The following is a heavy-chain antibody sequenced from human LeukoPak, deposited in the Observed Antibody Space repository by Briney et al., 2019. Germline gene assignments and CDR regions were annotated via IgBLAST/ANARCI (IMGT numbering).Heavy chain of an antibody. D-gene: IGHD3-10*01. J-gene: IGHJ4*02. CDR2: ISGSGGST. Sequence: GGSLRLSCAASGFTFSSYAMSWVRQAPGKGLEWVSAISGSGGSTYYADSVKGRFTISRDNTKNTLYLQMNSLRAEDTALYYCAKDLNHYGSGTYYSEWGQGTLVTVSS. CDR3: AKDLNHYGSGTYYSE. CDR1: GFTFSSYA. V-gene: IGHV3-23*01.